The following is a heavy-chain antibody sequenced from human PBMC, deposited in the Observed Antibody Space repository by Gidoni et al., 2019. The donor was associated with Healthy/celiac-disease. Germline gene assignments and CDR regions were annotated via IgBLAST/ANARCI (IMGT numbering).Heavy chain of an antibody. CDR2: IWYEGSNK. CDR1: GFTFSSYG. J-gene: IGHJ6*02. D-gene: IGHD3-9*01. CDR3: AREYYDILTGYRRYYYYYGMDV. V-gene: IGHV3-33*01. Sequence: QVQLVESGGGVVQPGRSLRLSCAASGFTFSSYGMHLFLQAPGKGLEWVAVIWYEGSNKYYADSVKGRFTISRDNSKNTLYLQMNSLRAEDTAVYYCAREYYDILTGYRRYYYYYGMDVWGQGTTVTVSS.